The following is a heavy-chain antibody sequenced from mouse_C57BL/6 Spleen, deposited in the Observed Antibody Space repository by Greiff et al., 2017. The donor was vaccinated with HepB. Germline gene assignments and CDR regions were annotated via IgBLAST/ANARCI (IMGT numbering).Heavy chain of an antibody. CDR3: ARSGYYEDWYFDV. D-gene: IGHD2-3*01. CDR2: IYPGSGNT. Sequence: VKLMESGPELVKPGASVKISCKASGYSFTSYYIHWVKQRPGQGLEWIGWIYPGSGNTKYNEKFKGKATLTADTSSSTAYMQLSSLTSEDSAVYYCARSGYYEDWYFDVWGTGTTVTVSS. J-gene: IGHJ1*03. V-gene: IGHV1-66*01. CDR1: GYSFTSYY.